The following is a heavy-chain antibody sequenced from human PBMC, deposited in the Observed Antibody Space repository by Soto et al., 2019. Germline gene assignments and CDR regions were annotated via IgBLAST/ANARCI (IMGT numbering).Heavy chain of an antibody. CDR3: TTLNRGRVDY. V-gene: IGHV3-15*01. Sequence: EVQLVESGGGLVKPGGSLRLSCAASGFTFTNVWMSWVRQAPGKGLEWVGRITTTSGGGATDYAAPLRGTFTISRDDLRNTVYLEMNSLKTEDTAVYYCTTLNRGRVDYWGQGALVAFSS. J-gene: IGHJ4*02. CDR2: ITTTSGGGAT. CDR1: GFTFTNVW.